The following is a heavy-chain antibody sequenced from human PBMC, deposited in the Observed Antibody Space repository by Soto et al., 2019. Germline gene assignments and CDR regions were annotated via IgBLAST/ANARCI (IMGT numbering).Heavy chain of an antibody. J-gene: IGHJ4*01. CDR2: ISYDGSNK. Sequence: GGSLRLSCAASGFTFSSCGMHWVRQAPGKGLEWVAVISYDGSNKYYADSVKGRFTISRDNSKNTLYLQMNSLRAEDTAVYYCARERYSYGRYFDFWGLGTPVTVSS. V-gene: IGHV3-30*03. CDR3: ARERYSYGRYFDF. D-gene: IGHD1-1*01. CDR1: GFTFSSCG.